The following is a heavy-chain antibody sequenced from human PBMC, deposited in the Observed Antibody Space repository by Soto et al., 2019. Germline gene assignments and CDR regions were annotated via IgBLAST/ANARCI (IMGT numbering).Heavy chain of an antibody. J-gene: IGHJ6*02. CDR2: INPSGGT. Sequence: ASVKVSCKASGDTFTSYYMHWVRQAPGQGLEWMGIINPSGGTSYAQKFQGRVTMTRDTSTSTVYMELSSLRSEDTAVYYCARDRYSYYDFWSGSLPYYYYGMDVWGQGTTVTVSS. D-gene: IGHD3-3*01. CDR3: ARDRYSYYDFWSGSLPYYYYGMDV. CDR1: GDTFTSYY. V-gene: IGHV1-46*01.